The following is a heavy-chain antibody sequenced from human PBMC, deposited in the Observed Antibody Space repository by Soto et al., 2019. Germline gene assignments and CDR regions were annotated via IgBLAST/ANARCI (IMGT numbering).Heavy chain of an antibody. CDR2: IIGSGGST. CDR1: GFTFSNYA. Sequence: EVQLLESGGGLVQPGGSLRLSCAASGFTFSNYAVTWVRQAPGKGREGASTIIGSGGSTYYADSVKGRFTISRDNSKNTLYLQMNSLRAEDTAVYYCAKDQGSSWYEIDYWGQGTLVTVSS. D-gene: IGHD6-13*01. J-gene: IGHJ4*02. CDR3: AKDQGSSWYEIDY. V-gene: IGHV3-23*01.